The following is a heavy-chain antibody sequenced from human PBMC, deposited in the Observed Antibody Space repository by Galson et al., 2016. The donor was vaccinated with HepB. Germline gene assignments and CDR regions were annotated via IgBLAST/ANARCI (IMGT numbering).Heavy chain of an antibody. CDR1: GASISDINW. CDR2: IYYSGTT. D-gene: IGHD6-13*01. V-gene: IGHV4-4*02. Sequence: SETLSLTCAVSGASISDINWWSWVRQPPGKGLEWIGYIYYSGTTNYDPSLKSRVIMSVDTSTDQFSLQLSSVTAADTAVYYCARVSRLAAVGTTYYHAMDVWGQGTTVTVSS. CDR3: ARVSRLAAVGTTYYHAMDV. J-gene: IGHJ6*02.